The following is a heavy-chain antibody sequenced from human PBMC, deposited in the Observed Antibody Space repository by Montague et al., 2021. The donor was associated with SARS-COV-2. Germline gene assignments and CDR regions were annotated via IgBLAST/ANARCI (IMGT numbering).Heavy chain of an antibody. J-gene: IGHJ4*02. CDR1: GGSISGHY. D-gene: IGHD5-24*01. V-gene: IGHV4-59*11. CDR3: ARGGLRVELVTSYYFDC. CDR2: IYSGGSA. Sequence: SETLSLTCAVSGGSISGHYWAWIRQPPGKGLEWIGHIYSGGSAYXNPSLKSRVTLSVGTSKSQFSLKMSSVAAADTAKYYCARGGLRVELVTSYYFDCWGQGTLVTVSS.